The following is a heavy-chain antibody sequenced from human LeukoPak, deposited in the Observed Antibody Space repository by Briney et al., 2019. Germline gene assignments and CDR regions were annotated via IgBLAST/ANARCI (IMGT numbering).Heavy chain of an antibody. V-gene: IGHV4-39*01. D-gene: IGHD6-19*01. J-gene: IGHJ4*02. CDR3: ARVGIAVAGTKGFDY. CDR2: IYYSGST. Sequence: SETLSLTCTVSGGSISSSSYYWGWIRQPPGKGLEWIGSIYYSGSTYYNPSLKSRVTISVDTSKNQFSLKLSSVTAADTAVYYCARVGIAVAGTKGFDYWGQGTLVTVSS. CDR1: GGSISSSSYY.